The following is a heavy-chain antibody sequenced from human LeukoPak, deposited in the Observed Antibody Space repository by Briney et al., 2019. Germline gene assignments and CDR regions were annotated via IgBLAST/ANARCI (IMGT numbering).Heavy chain of an antibody. D-gene: IGHD4-17*01. V-gene: IGHV1-58*01. CDR3: AANPGHYGDYDFDY. CDR2: IVVGSGNT. J-gene: IGHJ4*02. CDR1: GFTFTSSA. Sequence: SVKVSCKASGFTFTSSAVQWVRQARGQRLEWIGWIVVGSGNTNYAQKFQERVTITRDMSTSTAYMELSSLRSEDTAVYYCAANPGHYGDYDFDYWGQGTLVTVSS.